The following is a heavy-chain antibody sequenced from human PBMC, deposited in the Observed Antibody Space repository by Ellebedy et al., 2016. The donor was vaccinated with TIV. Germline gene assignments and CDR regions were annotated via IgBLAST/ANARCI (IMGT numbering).Heavy chain of an antibody. CDR1: GFSFRSYW. CDR3: ATDGSYGDYRSPTHAFEM. J-gene: IGHJ3*02. V-gene: IGHV3-7*01. CDR2: IRPDGSDM. D-gene: IGHD4-17*01. Sequence: GESLKISCATSGFSFRSYWMSWVRPAPGKGLEWVANIRPDGSDMYYVDSVKGRFTISRDKAKDSLYLLMNSLSAEDTGVYYCATDGSYGDYRSPTHAFEMWGQGTMVTVSS.